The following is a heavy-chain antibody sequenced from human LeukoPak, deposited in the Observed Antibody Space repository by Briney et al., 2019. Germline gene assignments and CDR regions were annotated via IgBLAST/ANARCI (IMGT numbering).Heavy chain of an antibody. J-gene: IGHJ4*02. Sequence: GGSLRLSCAASGFTFSIYSMNWVRQAPGKGLEWVSSISSSSSYIYYADSVKGRFTISRDNAKNSLYLQMNSLRAEDTAVYYCARDLGGSGASPLDYWGQGTLVTVSS. CDR1: GFTFSIYS. V-gene: IGHV3-21*01. CDR2: ISSSSSYI. CDR3: ARDLGGSGASPLDY. D-gene: IGHD1-26*01.